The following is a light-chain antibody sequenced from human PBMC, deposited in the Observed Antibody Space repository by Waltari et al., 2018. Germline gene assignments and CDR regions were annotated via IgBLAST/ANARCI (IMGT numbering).Light chain of an antibody. V-gene: IGKV3-20*01. Sequence: IVLTQSPATLSLSPGDRATLSCWASQSVPSNVLAWYHHIPGQAPRLLIYGASSRASDIPDRCSGSGSGTGFTLTISGLGPEDSAMYYCQQSGDSLWTFGQGTKVEIK. CDR1: QSVPSNV. CDR3: QQSGDSLWT. CDR2: GAS. J-gene: IGKJ1*01.